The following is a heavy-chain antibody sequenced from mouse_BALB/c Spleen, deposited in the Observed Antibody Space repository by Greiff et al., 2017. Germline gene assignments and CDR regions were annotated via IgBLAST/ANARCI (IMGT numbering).Heavy chain of an antibody. CDR2: IWAGGST. CDR3: ARVYYGNSPFAY. V-gene: IGHV2-9*02. D-gene: IGHD2-1*01. Sequence: VKLMEPGPGLVAPSQSLSITCTVSGFSLTSYGVHWVRQPPGKGLEWLGVIWAGGSTNYNSALMSRLSISKDNSKSQVFLKMNSLQTDDTAMYYCARVYYGNSPFAYWGQGTLVTVSA. J-gene: IGHJ3*01. CDR1: GFSLTSYG.